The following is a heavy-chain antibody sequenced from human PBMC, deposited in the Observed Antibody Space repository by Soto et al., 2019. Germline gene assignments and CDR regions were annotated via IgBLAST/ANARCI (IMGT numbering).Heavy chain of an antibody. V-gene: IGHV3-23*01. Sequence: SGGSLRLSCAASGFTFSSYAMSRVRQAPGKGLEWVSAISGSGGSTYYADSVKGRFTISRDNSKNTLYLQMNSLRAEDTAVYYCAKDIYYDILTGYSPLLNAFDIWGQGTMVTVSS. J-gene: IGHJ3*02. D-gene: IGHD3-9*01. CDR1: GFTFSSYA. CDR3: AKDIYYDILTGYSPLLNAFDI. CDR2: ISGSGGST.